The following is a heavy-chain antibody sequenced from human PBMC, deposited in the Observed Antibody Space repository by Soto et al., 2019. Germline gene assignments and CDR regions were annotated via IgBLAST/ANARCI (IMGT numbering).Heavy chain of an antibody. CDR2: INSERSST. CDR1: GFTFSRYW. Sequence: GGSLRLSCVASGFTFSRYWMHWVRQAPGKGRGWVSRINSERSSTNYADSVKGRFTISRDNAKNTLYLQMNSLRAEDTAVYYCARGYDDSRGGYYFDYWGQGNLVTVSS. V-gene: IGHV3-74*01. CDR3: ARGYDDSRGGYYFDY. J-gene: IGHJ4*02. D-gene: IGHD3-22*01.